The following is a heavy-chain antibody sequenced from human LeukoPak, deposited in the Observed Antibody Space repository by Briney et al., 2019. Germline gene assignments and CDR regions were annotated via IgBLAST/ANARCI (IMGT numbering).Heavy chain of an antibody. J-gene: IGHJ5*02. CDR3: ARGLGFVDQLLCRWCWFDP. CDR1: GGSFSGYY. CDR2: INHSGST. V-gene: IGHV4-34*01. Sequence: PSETLSLTCAVYGGSFSGYYWSRIRQPPGKGLEWIGEINHSGSTNYNPSLKSRVTISVDTSKNQFSLKLSSVTAADTAVYYCARGLGFVDQLLCRWCWFDPWGQGTLVTVSS. D-gene: IGHD2-2*01.